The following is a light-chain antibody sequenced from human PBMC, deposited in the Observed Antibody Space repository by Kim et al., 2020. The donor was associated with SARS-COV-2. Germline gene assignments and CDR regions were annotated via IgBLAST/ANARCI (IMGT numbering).Light chain of an antibody. Sequence: SYELTQSPSVSVSPGQTARITCSGDALPKKYAYWYQQKSGQAPVLVIYEDSKRPSGIPERFSGSSSGTMATLTISGARVEDEADYYCYSTDSSGNHRVFGGGTKLTVL. V-gene: IGLV3-10*01. J-gene: IGLJ3*02. CDR2: EDS. CDR3: YSTDSSGNHRV. CDR1: ALPKKY.